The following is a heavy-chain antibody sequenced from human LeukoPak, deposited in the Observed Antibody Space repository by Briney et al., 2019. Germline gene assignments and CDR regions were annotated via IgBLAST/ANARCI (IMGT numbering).Heavy chain of an antibody. CDR1: GFTFTNYW. D-gene: IGHD5-18*01. V-gene: IGHV3-7*01. Sequence: PGGSLRLSCVASGFTFTNYWMSWVRQVPGKGLEWVANIKQDGSEELYADSVRGRYTISRDNAKNSLYLQMNSLRAEDTAVHHCARGYSYGLAPFDYWGQGTLVSVSS. CDR3: ARGYSYGLAPFDY. J-gene: IGHJ4*02. CDR2: IKQDGSEE.